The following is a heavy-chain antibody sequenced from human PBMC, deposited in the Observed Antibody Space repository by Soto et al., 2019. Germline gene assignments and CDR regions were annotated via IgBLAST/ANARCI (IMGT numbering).Heavy chain of an antibody. Sequence: QVQLVQSGAEVKKPGSSVKVSCKASGGTFSSYAISWVRQAPGQGLEWMGGIIPIFGTANYAQKFQDRVTITADASTSTADMELSSLRSEDTAVYYCAREMATTQHLRTFAYWGKGTLVSVSS. CDR2: IIPIFGTA. CDR3: AREMATTQHLRTFAY. D-gene: IGHD1-1*01. CDR1: GGTFSSYA. J-gene: IGHJ4*02. V-gene: IGHV1-69*12.